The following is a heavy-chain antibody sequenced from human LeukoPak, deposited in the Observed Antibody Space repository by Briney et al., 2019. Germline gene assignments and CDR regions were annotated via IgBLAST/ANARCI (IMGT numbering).Heavy chain of an antibody. CDR3: ARGRSAVAGIAGFDY. D-gene: IGHD6-19*01. J-gene: IGHJ4*02. Sequence: GGSLRLSCAASGFSFSSYSMTWVRQAPGKGLEWVSSISSSSSYRYYADSVKGRFAISRDNAENSLFLQMNSLRAEDTAVYYCARGRSAVAGIAGFDYWGQGSLVTVSS. CDR2: ISSSSSYR. V-gene: IGHV3-21*01. CDR1: GFSFSSYS.